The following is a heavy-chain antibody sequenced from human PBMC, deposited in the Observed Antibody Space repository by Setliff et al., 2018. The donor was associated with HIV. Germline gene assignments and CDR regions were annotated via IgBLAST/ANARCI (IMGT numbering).Heavy chain of an antibody. Sequence: KASETLSLTCTVSGGSISSGSYYWSWIRQPPGKGLEWIGSIYYSGSTNYNPSLKSRVTISVDTSKNQFSLKLNSVTAADTAVYYCAGGPGYCSGGTCYPGGWFDPWGQGTLV. CDR2: IYYSGST. D-gene: IGHD2-15*01. V-gene: IGHV4-39*07. CDR1: GGSISSGSYY. J-gene: IGHJ5*02. CDR3: AGGPGYCSGGTCYPGGWFDP.